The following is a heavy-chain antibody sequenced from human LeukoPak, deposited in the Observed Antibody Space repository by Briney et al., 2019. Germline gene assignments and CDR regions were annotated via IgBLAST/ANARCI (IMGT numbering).Heavy chain of an antibody. V-gene: IGHV4-39*07. CDR2: IYYSGNP. D-gene: IGHD1-1*01. J-gene: IGHJ6*03. CDR1: GGSLSSSSYY. Sequence: SETLSLTRTVSGGSLSSSSYYCGSTRQHRRRGLGWIGCIYYSGNPSNKPSLKSRVTISEEPSKTQFSLKLGSGTAADTAVYYCASGPTGGYYYYYMGAWGKGTTVTVSS. CDR3: ASGPTGGYYYYYMGA.